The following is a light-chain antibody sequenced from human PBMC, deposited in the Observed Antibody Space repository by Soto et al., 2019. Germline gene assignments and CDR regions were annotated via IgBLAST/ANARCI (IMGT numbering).Light chain of an antibody. Sequence: EIVLTQSPVTLSLSPGERATLSCRASQSVSSSYLAWYQQKPGQAPRLLIYGASNRATGMPDRFSGSGSGTDLTLTISRLEPEDFAVYYCQQHDNSPLTFGGGTKVDIK. V-gene: IGKV3-20*01. CDR3: QQHDNSPLT. CDR1: QSVSSSY. CDR2: GAS. J-gene: IGKJ4*01.